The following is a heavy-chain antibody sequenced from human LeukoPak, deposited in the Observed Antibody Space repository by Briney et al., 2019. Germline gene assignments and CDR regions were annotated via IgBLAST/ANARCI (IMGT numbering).Heavy chain of an antibody. D-gene: IGHD2-15*01. Sequence: SETLSLTCAVYGGSFSGYYWSWIRQPPGKGLEWIGEINHSGSTNYNPSLKSRVTISVDTSKNQFSLKLSSVTAADTAVYYCARPSGVYQSYYYYYNRDVWGKGTTVTVPS. CDR1: GGSFSGYY. CDR2: INHSGST. CDR3: ARPSGVYQSYYYYYNRDV. V-gene: IGHV4-34*01. J-gene: IGHJ6*03.